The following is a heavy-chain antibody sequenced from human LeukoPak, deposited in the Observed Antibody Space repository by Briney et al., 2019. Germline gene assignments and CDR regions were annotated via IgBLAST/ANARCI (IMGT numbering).Heavy chain of an antibody. Sequence: PSETLSLTCTVSGDSISSRSYYWGWIRQPPGKGLEWIGSIYYSGSTSYNPSLKSRVTISVDTSKNQFSLKLSSVTAADTAVYHCARQFGSFIPYGGNPDRLTYWGQGTLVTVSS. D-gene: IGHD4-23*01. CDR1: GDSISSRSYY. CDR2: IYYSGST. V-gene: IGHV4-39*01. CDR3: ARQFGSFIPYGGNPDRLTY. J-gene: IGHJ4*02.